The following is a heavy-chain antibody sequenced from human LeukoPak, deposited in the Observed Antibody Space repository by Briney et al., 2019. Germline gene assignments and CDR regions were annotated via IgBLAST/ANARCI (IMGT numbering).Heavy chain of an antibody. CDR2: ISAYNGNT. CDR3: ARGLQENLAWLQAFSAFDI. Sequence: ASVKVSCKASGYTFTNYDINWVRQATGQGLEWMGWISAYNGNTNYAQKLQGRVTMTTDTSTSTAYMELRGLRSDDTAVYYCARGLQENLAWLQAFSAFDIWGQGTMVTVSS. J-gene: IGHJ3*02. D-gene: IGHD5-12*01. V-gene: IGHV1-18*01. CDR1: GYTFTNYD.